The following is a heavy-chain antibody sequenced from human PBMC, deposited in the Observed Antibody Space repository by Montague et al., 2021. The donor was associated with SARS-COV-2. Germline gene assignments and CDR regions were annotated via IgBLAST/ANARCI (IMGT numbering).Heavy chain of an antibody. Sequence: SLSLSCAASGFTFSSYEMNWVRQAPGKGLEWVSYISSSGSTIYYADSVKGRFTISRDNAKNSLYLQMNSLRAEDTAVYYCAGDIAVAGTSFDYWGQGTLVTVSS. CDR3: AGDIAVAGTSFDY. V-gene: IGHV3-48*03. D-gene: IGHD6-19*01. CDR2: ISSSGSTI. CDR1: GFTFSSYE. J-gene: IGHJ4*02.